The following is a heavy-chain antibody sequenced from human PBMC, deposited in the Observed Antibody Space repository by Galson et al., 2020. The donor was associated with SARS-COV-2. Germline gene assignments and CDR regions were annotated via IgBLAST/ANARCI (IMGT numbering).Heavy chain of an antibody. CDR1: GFTFSTSS. CDR3: ARGHGPPGYSYGYVADY. J-gene: IGHJ4*02. Sequence: GESLKISCAASGFTFSTSSMNWVRQAPGKGLEWVSSISSSSYIYYADSVKGRFTISRDNAKNSLYLQMNSLRAEDTAVYYCARGHGPPGYSYGYVADYWGQGTLVTVSS. V-gene: IGHV3-21*01. CDR2: ISSSSYI. D-gene: IGHD5-18*01.